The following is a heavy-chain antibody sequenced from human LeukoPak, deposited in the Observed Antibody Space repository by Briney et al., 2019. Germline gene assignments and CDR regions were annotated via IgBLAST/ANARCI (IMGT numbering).Heavy chain of an antibody. CDR2: IYPGDSDT. V-gene: IGHV5-51*01. Sequence: GESLKISCKGSGYSFTSYWIGCVRQMPGKGLEWMGIIYPGDSDTRYSPSFQGQVTISADKSISTAYLQWSSLKASDTAMYYCARHPKEVAAPRAPGDWFDPWGQGTLVTVSS. CDR3: ARHPKEVAAPRAPGDWFDP. D-gene: IGHD6-6*01. J-gene: IGHJ5*02. CDR1: GYSFTSYW.